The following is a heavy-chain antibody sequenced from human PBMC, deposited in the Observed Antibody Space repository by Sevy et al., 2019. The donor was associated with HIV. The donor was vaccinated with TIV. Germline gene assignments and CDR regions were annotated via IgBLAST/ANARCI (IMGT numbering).Heavy chain of an antibody. V-gene: IGHV4-59*01. CDR3: ARDSTTRPRVLDY. D-gene: IGHD1-1*01. CDR1: GGSISSYF. CDR2: IYFTGNT. Sequence: TLSLTCSVSGGSISSYFWTWVRQSPGKGLEWIGNIYFTGNTDYSPSLKSRVTLSLDTSKSQFSLTLKSVTAADTAIYFCARDSTTRPRVLDYRGQGTLVTVSS. J-gene: IGHJ4*02.